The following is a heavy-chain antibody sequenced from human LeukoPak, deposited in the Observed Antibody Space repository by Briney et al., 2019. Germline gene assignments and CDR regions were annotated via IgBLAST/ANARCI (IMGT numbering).Heavy chain of an antibody. V-gene: IGHV4-31*03. CDR2: IYYSGST. CDR1: GGSISSGGYY. Sequence: PSQTLSLTCTVSGGSISSGGYYWSCIRQHQGKGLEWIGYIYYSGSTYSNPSLRSRVTISVDTSKSQFSLKLSSVTAADTGVYYCARGHARTDAFDIWGEGTMVTVSS. D-gene: IGHD6-6*01. J-gene: IGHJ3*02. CDR3: ARGHARTDAFDI.